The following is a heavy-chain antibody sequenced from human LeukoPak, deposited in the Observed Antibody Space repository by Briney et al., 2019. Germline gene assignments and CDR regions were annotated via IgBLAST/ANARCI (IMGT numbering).Heavy chain of an antibody. Sequence: SETLSLTCTVSGYSISSGYYWGWIRQPPGKGLEWIGNIYYNGITYYNPSLKSRVTISVDTSKKQFSLKLSSVTAADTAVYYCAITPYYYGSGSSNWFDPWGQGTLVTVSS. CDR3: AITPYYYGSGSSNWFDP. V-gene: IGHV4-38-2*02. J-gene: IGHJ5*02. CDR1: GYSISSGYY. D-gene: IGHD3-10*01. CDR2: IYYNGIT.